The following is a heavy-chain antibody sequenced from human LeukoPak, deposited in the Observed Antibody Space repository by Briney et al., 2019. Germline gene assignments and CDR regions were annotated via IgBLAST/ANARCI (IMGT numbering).Heavy chain of an antibody. V-gene: IGHV1-46*01. CDR1: GYTFTGYY. CDR3: ARNHNYTDHYNHMDV. D-gene: IGHD3-3*01. Sequence: ASVKVSCKASGYTFTGYYMHWVRQAPGQGLEWMGIINPSGGSTSYAQKFQGRVTMTRDTSTSTVYMHLNSLRFEDTAVYYCARNHNYTDHYNHMDVWGRGTAITVSS. CDR2: INPSGGST. J-gene: IGHJ6*03.